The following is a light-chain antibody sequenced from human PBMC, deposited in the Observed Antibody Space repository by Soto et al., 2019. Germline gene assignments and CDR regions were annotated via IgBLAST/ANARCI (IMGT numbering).Light chain of an antibody. Sequence: QSALTQPASVSGSPGQSIAISCTGTSSDIGAYAYVSWYQQHPGKIPKLIVFDVNYRPSGVSSRFSGSKSGNTASLTISGLQAEDEADYYCLSFDSSLSVVFGGGTQLTVL. CDR1: SSDIGAYAY. CDR2: DVN. V-gene: IGLV2-14*03. CDR3: LSFDSSLSVV. J-gene: IGLJ2*01.